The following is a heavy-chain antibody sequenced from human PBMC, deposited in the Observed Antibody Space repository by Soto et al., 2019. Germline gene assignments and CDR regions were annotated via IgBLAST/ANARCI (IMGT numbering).Heavy chain of an antibody. Sequence: GASVKVSCKASGYTFTSYGISWVRQAPGQGLEWMGWISAHNGNTNYAQKLQGRVTMTTDTSTSTAYMELRSLRSDDTAVYYCARDADLAVAGTDAFDIWGQGTMVTVSS. CDR2: ISAHNGNT. CDR1: GYTFTSYG. CDR3: ARDADLAVAGTDAFDI. D-gene: IGHD6-19*01. V-gene: IGHV1-18*01. J-gene: IGHJ3*02.